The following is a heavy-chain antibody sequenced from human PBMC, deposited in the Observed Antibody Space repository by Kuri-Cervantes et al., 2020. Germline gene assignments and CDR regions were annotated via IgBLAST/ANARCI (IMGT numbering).Heavy chain of an antibody. J-gene: IGHJ4*02. CDR3: ARGTHGATALDY. D-gene: IGHD1-26*01. CDR2: IYYSGST. CDR1: GGSISSGDYY. V-gene: IGHV4-61*08. Sequence: SETLSLTCTVSGGSISSGDYYWSWIRQPPGKGLEWIGYIYYSGSTNYNPSLKSRVTISVDTSKNQFSLKLSSVTAADTAVYYCARGTHGATALDYWGQGTLVTVSS.